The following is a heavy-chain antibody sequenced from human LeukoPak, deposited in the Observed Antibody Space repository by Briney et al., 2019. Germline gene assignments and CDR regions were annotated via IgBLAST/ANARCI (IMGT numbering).Heavy chain of an antibody. Sequence: SVKVSCKASGGTFSSYAISWVRQAPGQGLEWMGGIIPIFGTANYAQKFQGRVTITTDESTSTAYMELSSLRSEDTAVYYCARDSKRRSSSSGPFHYWGQGTLVTVSS. J-gene: IGHJ4*02. CDR3: ARDSKRRSSSSGPFHY. CDR2: IIPIFGTA. D-gene: IGHD6-6*01. V-gene: IGHV1-69*05. CDR1: GGTFSSYA.